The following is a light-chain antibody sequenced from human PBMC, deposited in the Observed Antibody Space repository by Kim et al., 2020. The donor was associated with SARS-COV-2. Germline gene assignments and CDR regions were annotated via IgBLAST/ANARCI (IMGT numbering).Light chain of an antibody. J-gene: IGKJ2*01. V-gene: IGKV1-5*03. CDR3: QQYNSRYT. CDR2: KTS. Sequence: LSASVGDRVTITCRASQSISSWLAWYQQKPGKAPNLLIYKTSSLESGVPSRFSGSGSGTEFTLTISSLQPDDFATYYCQQYNSRYTFGQGTKLEI. CDR1: QSISSW.